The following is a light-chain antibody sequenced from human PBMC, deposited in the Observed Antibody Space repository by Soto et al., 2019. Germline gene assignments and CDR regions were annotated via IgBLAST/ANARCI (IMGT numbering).Light chain of an antibody. CDR3: QQYNNWPPIT. J-gene: IGKJ5*01. CDR1: QSVSSY. V-gene: IGKV3-15*01. CDR2: GAS. Sequence: EIVLTQSPATLSLSPGERATLSCRTSQSVSSYLAWYQQKPGQAPRLLIYGASTRATGIPARFSGSGSGTEFTLTISSLQSEDFAVYYCQQYNNWPPITFGQGTRLEI.